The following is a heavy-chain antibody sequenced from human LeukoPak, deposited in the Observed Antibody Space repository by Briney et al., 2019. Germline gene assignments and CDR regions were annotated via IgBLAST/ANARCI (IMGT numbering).Heavy chain of an antibody. CDR1: GGTFSSYT. Sequence: SVKVSCKASGGTFSSYTISWVRQAPGQGLEWMGRIIPILGIANYAQKFQGRVTITADKSTSTAYMELSSLRSEDTAVCYCARDAPLYCSSTSCYTFDYWGQGTLVTVSS. V-gene: IGHV1-69*04. D-gene: IGHD2-2*02. CDR3: ARDAPLYCSSTSCYTFDY. J-gene: IGHJ4*02. CDR2: IIPILGIA.